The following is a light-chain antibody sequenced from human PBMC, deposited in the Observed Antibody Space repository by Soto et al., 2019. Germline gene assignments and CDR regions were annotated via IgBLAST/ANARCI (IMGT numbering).Light chain of an antibody. CDR3: NSYSNSTTLYV. V-gene: IGLV2-14*01. CDR2: NVN. J-gene: IGLJ1*01. Sequence: QSALTQPASVSGSPGQSITISCTGTSRDVGGYNYVSWYQQRPGKAPKLMIYNVNNRPSGVSDRFSGSKSGNTASLTISGLQAEDEADYYCNSYSNSTTLYVFGTGTQLTVL. CDR1: SRDVGGYNY.